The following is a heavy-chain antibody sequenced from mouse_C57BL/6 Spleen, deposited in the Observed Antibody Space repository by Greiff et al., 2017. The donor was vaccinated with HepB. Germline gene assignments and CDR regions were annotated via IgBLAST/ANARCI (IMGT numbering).Heavy chain of an antibody. V-gene: IGHV1-54*01. J-gene: IGHJ3*01. Sequence: VKLQESGAELVRPGTSVKVSCKASGYAFTNYLIEWVKQRPGQGLEWIGVINPGSGGTNYNEKFKGKATLTADKSSSTAYMQLSSLTSEDSAVYFCARSGYDYDGRFAYWGQGTLVTVSA. CDR2: INPGSGGT. D-gene: IGHD2-4*01. CDR3: ARSGYDYDGRFAY. CDR1: GYAFTNYL.